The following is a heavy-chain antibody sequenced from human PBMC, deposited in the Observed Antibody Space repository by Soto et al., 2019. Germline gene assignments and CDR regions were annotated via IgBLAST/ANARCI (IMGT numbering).Heavy chain of an antibody. CDR2: VYHTGRT. Sequence: PSETLSLTCTVSGGSFKSGSYSWSWIRQPPGKGLEWIGYVYHTGRTSYNPSLTSRVSISMDTSKNQFPLNLDSVTAADTAVYFCARDFAYFDSWGQGTLVTVSS. D-gene: IGHD3-3*01. V-gene: IGHV4-61*01. CDR1: GGSFKSGSYS. CDR3: ARDFAYFDS. J-gene: IGHJ4*02.